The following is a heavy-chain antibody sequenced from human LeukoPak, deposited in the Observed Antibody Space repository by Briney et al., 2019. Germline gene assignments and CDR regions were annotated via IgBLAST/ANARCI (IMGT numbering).Heavy chain of an antibody. V-gene: IGHV3-23*01. J-gene: IGHJ6*02. CDR3: AKGNRCSSTSCYEGSYYGMDV. CDR1: GFTFSSYA. D-gene: IGHD2-2*01. Sequence: GGSLRLSCAASGFTFSSYAMSWVRQAPGKGLEWVSAISGSGGSTYYADSVKGRFTISRDNSKNTLYLQMNSPRAEDTAVYYCAKGNRCSSTSCYEGSYYGMDVWGQGTTVTVSS. CDR2: ISGSGGST.